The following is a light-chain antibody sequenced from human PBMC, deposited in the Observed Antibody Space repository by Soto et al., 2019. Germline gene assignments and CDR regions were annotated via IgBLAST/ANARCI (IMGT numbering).Light chain of an antibody. CDR3: QQYGSSPVA. CDR2: GAS. J-gene: IGKJ2*01. V-gene: IGKV3-20*01. CDR1: QSVSSSY. Sequence: EIVLTQSPGTLSLSPGERATLSCRASQSVSSSYLAWYQQKPGQAPRLLIYGASSMATGIPDRFSGSGSGTDFTLTISRLEPEDFAVYYCQQYGSSPVAFGRGTKLEIK.